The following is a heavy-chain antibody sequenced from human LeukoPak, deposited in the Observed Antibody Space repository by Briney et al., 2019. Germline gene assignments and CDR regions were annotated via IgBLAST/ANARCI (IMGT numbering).Heavy chain of an antibody. V-gene: IGHV4-59*01. J-gene: IGHJ5*02. CDR3: ARLTGYSSESWFDP. Sequence: SETLSLTCAVYGGSFSGYYWSWIRQPPGKGLEWIGYIHYSGSTNYKSSLKSRVTISVDKSKNQFSLKLSSVTAADTAVYYCARLTGYSSESWFDPWGQGTLVTVSS. D-gene: IGHD3-9*01. CDR2: IHYSGST. CDR1: GGSFSGYY.